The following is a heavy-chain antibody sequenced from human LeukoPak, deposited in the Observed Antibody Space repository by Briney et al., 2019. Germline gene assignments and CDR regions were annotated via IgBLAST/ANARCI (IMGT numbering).Heavy chain of an antibody. CDR1: GFTFSSYS. J-gene: IGHJ5*02. Sequence: GGSLRLSCAASGFTFSSYSMNWVRQAPGKGLEWVSSISSSSSYIYYADSVKGRFTISRDNAKNSLYLQMNSLRAEDTAVYYCARGLRGYYGSGDWFDPWGQGTLVTVSS. V-gene: IGHV3-21*01. CDR3: ARGLRGYYGSGDWFDP. D-gene: IGHD3-10*01. CDR2: ISSSSSYI.